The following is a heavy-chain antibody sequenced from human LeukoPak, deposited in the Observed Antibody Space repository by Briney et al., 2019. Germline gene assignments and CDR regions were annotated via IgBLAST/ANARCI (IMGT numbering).Heavy chain of an antibody. CDR3: ARFTFGGVVDY. Sequence: SETLSLTCTVSGGSISSSYYWGWIRQPPGKGLEWIGSIYYSGSTYYNPSLKSRVTISVDTSKNQFSLKLSSVTAADTAVYYCARFTFGGVVDYWGQGTLVTVSS. CDR2: IYYSGST. V-gene: IGHV4-39*01. CDR1: GGSISSSYY. J-gene: IGHJ4*02. D-gene: IGHD3-16*01.